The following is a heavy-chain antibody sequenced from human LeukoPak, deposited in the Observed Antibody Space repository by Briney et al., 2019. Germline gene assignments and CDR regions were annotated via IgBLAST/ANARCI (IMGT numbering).Heavy chain of an antibody. CDR1: GFTFSSYA. CDR2: ISYDGSNK. V-gene: IGHV3-30-3*01. Sequence: GGSLRLSCAASGFTFSSYAMHWVRQAPGKGLEWVAVISYDGSNKYYADSVKGRFTISRDNSKNTLYLQMNSLRAEDTAVYYCARDGPGDYGDFLDAFDIWGQGTMVTVSS. J-gene: IGHJ3*02. D-gene: IGHD4-17*01. CDR3: ARDGPGDYGDFLDAFDI.